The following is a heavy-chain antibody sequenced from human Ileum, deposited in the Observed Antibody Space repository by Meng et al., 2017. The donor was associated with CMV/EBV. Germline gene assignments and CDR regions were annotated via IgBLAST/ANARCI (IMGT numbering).Heavy chain of an antibody. CDR1: GASFSANY. D-gene: IGHD4-23*01. V-gene: IGHV4-34*01. CDR2: INHSGYS. Sequence: QVQLQQWGAGLLKPSETLSLTCCVYGASFSANYWSWVRQPPNKGLEWVGXINHSGYSNYNPSLASRLTISVDTSKNQFSLNLRSVTAADTAVYYCASARWDFWGQGTLVTVSS. J-gene: IGHJ4*02. CDR3: ASARWDF.